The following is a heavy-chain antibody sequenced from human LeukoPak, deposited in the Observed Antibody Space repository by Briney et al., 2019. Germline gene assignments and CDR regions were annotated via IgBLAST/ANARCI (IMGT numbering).Heavy chain of an antibody. Sequence: ASVKVSCKVSGYTLTELSMHWVRQAPGKGLEWMGGFDPEDGETIYAQKFQGRVTMTEDTSTDTAYMELSSLRSEDTAVYYCARHPYSSGWEDAFDIWGQGTMVTVSS. CDR2: FDPEDGET. CDR1: GYTLTELS. J-gene: IGHJ3*02. V-gene: IGHV1-24*01. D-gene: IGHD6-19*01. CDR3: ARHPYSSGWEDAFDI.